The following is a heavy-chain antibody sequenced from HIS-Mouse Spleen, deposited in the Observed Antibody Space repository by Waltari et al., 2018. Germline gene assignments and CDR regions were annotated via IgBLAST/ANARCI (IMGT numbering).Heavy chain of an antibody. D-gene: IGHD2-8*01. V-gene: IGHV4-59*01. CDR1: GCPISSYF. Sequence: QVQLQESGPGLVKPSVTLSLTCTFSGCPISSYFWSWIRQPPGKGLEWFGYIYYSGSTNYNPSLKSRVTISVDTSKNQFSLKLSSVTAADTAVYYCARVAEWWFDPWGQGTLVTVSS. CDR3: ARVAEWWFDP. J-gene: IGHJ5*02. CDR2: IYYSGST.